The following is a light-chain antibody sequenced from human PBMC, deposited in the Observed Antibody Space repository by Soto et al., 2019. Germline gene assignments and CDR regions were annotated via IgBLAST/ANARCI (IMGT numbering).Light chain of an antibody. J-gene: IGLJ1*01. CDR1: SSDVGGYNY. Sequence: QSALTQPPSASGSPGQSVTISCTGTSSDVGGYNYVSWYQQHPGKVPKLMVYEVTKRPSGVPDRFSGSKSGNTASLTVSGPQTEDEADYYCTSYAGGNNVFGTGTKLTVL. V-gene: IGLV2-8*01. CDR2: EVT. CDR3: TSYAGGNNV.